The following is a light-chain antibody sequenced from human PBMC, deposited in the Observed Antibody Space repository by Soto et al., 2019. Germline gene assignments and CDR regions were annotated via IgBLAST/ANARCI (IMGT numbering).Light chain of an antibody. V-gene: IGLV2-14*01. CDR3: SSYTRSRTYV. CDR1: SSYVGGYNY. J-gene: IGLJ1*01. Sequence: QSVLTQPASVSGSPGQSITISCTGTSSYVGGYNYVSWYQQHPGKAPKLMIYDVSNRPSGVSNRFSGSKSGNTASLTISGLQAEDEADYYCSSYTRSRTYVFGTGTKVNVL. CDR2: DVS.